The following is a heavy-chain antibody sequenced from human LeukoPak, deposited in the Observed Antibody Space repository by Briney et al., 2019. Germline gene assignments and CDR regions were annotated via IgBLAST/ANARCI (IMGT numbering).Heavy chain of an antibody. CDR3: AKVRLAYYYDRLYYFDY. Sequence: SGGSLRLSCAASGFTFSSYGMHWVRQAPGKGLEWVAVISYDGSNKYYADSVKGRFTISRDNSKNTLYLQMNSLRAEDTAVYYCAKVRLAYYYDRLYYFDYWGQGTLVTVSS. J-gene: IGHJ4*02. CDR1: GFTFSSYG. CDR2: ISYDGSNK. V-gene: IGHV3-30*18. D-gene: IGHD3-22*01.